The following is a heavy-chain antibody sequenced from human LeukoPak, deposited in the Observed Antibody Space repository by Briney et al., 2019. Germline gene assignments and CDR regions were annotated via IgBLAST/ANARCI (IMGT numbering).Heavy chain of an antibody. D-gene: IGHD6-19*01. J-gene: IGHJ6*03. CDR1: GYSISSGYY. V-gene: IGHV4-38-2*02. Sequence: SETLSLTCTVSGYSISSGYYWGWIRQPPGKGLEWTGSINYSGSTYYNPSLKRRVTISVDTSKNQFSLKLSSVTAADTAVYYCARVRIAVAGDLYYYYYMDVWGKGTTVTVSS. CDR3: ARVRIAVAGDLYYYYYMDV. CDR2: INYSGST.